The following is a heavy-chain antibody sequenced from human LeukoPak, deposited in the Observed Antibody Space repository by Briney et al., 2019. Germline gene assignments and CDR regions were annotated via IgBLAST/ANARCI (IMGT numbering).Heavy chain of an antibody. CDR3: ARDPGAFGENLDY. CDR1: GFTFSSYA. J-gene: IGHJ4*02. V-gene: IGHV3-30-3*01. Sequence: GGSLRLSCAASGFTFSSYAMHWVRQAPGKGQEWVAVISYDGSNKYYADSVKGRFTISRDNSKNTLYLQMNSLRAEDTAVYYCARDPGAFGENLDYWGQGTLVTVSS. D-gene: IGHD3-10*01. CDR2: ISYDGSNK.